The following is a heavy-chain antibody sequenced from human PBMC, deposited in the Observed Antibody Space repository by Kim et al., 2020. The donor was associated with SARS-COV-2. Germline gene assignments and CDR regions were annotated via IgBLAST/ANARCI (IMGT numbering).Heavy chain of an antibody. V-gene: IGHV4-39*01. J-gene: IGHJ4*02. Sequence: SETLSLTCTVSGGSISSSSYYWGWIRQPPGQGLEWIGSIYYSGSTYYNPSLKSRVTISVDTSKNQFSLKLSSVTAADTAVYYCARSYCSSTSCFQYYFDYWGQGTLVTVSS. D-gene: IGHD2-2*01. CDR2: IYYSGST. CDR3: ARSYCSSTSCFQYYFDY. CDR1: GGSISSSSYY.